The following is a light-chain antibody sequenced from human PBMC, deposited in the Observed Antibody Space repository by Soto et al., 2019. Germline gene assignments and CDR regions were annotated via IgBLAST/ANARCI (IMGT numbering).Light chain of an antibody. V-gene: IGKV3-15*01. Sequence: EIVLTQSPGTLSLSPGERATLSCRAIQSVSSSYLAWYQQKPGQAPRLLIYGASTRATGIPARFSGSGSGTEFTLTISSLQSEDFVIYYCQQYNNWPPITFGQGTRLEN. CDR1: QSVSSSY. CDR2: GAS. CDR3: QQYNNWPPIT. J-gene: IGKJ5*01.